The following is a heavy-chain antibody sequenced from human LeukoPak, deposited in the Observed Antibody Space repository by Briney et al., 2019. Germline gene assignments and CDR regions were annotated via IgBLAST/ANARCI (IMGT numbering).Heavy chain of an antibody. CDR3: AGGPPVTTNDY. J-gene: IGHJ4*02. V-gene: IGHV4-59*01. CDR1: GGSISSYY. CDR2: IHYTGST. Sequence: SETLSLTCTVSGGSISSYYWTCIRQTPGKGLDWIGYIHYTGSTNYNPSLKSRVTISVDTSKSQFSLELTSVTAADTAVYYCAGGPPVTTNDYWGQGTLVTVFS. D-gene: IGHD4-17*01.